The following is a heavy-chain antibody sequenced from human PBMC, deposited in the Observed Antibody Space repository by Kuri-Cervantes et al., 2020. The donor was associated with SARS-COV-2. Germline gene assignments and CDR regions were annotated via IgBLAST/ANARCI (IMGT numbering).Heavy chain of an antibody. CDR1: GYTFTSYG. D-gene: IGHD1-26*01. CDR3: ARGHSALKRELLPFDY. V-gene: IGHV1-18*01. Sequence: ASVKVSCKASGYTFTSYGISWVRQAPGQGLEWMGWISAYSGNTNYAQKLQGRVTMTTDTSTSTAYMELRSLRSDDTAVYYCARGHSALKRELLPFDYWGQGTLVTVSS. CDR2: ISAYSGNT. J-gene: IGHJ4*02.